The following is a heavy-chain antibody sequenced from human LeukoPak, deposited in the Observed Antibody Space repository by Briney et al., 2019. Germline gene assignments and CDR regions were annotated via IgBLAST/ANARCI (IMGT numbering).Heavy chain of an antibody. CDR2: ISSSGGFI. D-gene: IGHD3-10*01. CDR3: ARNHYGSVDY. J-gene: IGHJ4*02. V-gene: IGHV3-21*01. CDR1: GFAFSTHS. Sequence: PGGSLRVSCAASGFAFSTHSMNWVRPAPGKGLEWVSSISSSGGFIYYADSVKGRFTISRDNAKNSLYLQMNSLRPEDTAVYYCARNHYGSVDYWGQGTLVTVSS.